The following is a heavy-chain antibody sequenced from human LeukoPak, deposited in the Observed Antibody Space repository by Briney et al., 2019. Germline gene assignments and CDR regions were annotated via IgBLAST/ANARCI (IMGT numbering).Heavy chain of an antibody. CDR1: GFTFSSYG. D-gene: IGHD6-13*01. Sequence: GGSLRLSCAASGFTFSSYGMSWVRQAPGKGLEWVANIRQDGSEKYYVDSVKGRFTISRDNAKNSLYLQMNSLRAEDTAVYYCARVAAAGIYYYYYLDVWGKGTTVTVSS. CDR2: IRQDGSEK. CDR3: ARVAAAGIYYYYYLDV. J-gene: IGHJ6*03. V-gene: IGHV3-7*01.